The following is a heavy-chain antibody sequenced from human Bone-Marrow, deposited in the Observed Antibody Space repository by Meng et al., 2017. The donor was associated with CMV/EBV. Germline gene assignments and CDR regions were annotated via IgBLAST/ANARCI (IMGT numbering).Heavy chain of an antibody. J-gene: IGHJ6*02. V-gene: IGHV3-48*04. CDR3: AREPIAATSYGMDV. CDR2: ISSSSSTI. CDR1: GFTFGDYA. Sequence: GESLKISCTASGFTFGDYAMSWVRQAPGKGLEWVSYISSSSSTIYYADSVKGRFTISRDNAKNSLYLQMNSLRAEDTAVYYCAREPIAATSYGMDVWGQGTTVTVSS. D-gene: IGHD6-13*01.